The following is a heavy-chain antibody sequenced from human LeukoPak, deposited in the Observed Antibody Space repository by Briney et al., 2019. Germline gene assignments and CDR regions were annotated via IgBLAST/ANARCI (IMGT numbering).Heavy chain of an antibody. V-gene: IGHV3-23*01. CDR2: ISGSGGST. J-gene: IGHJ4*02. Sequence: QAGGSLRLSCAASGFTFSNYAMSWVRQAPGKGLEWVSAISGSGGSTYYADSVKGRFTISRDNSKNTLYLQMNSLRAEDTAVYYCARGYYDSSGYYGFDYWGQGTLVTVSS. CDR1: GFTFSNYA. CDR3: ARGYYDSSGYYGFDY. D-gene: IGHD3-22*01.